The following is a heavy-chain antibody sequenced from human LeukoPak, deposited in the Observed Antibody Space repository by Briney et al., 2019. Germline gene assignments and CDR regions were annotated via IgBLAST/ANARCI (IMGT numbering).Heavy chain of an antibody. J-gene: IGHJ5*02. Sequence: PSETLSLTCTVSGDSFSGFYCSWIRHPPGKRLEWIGYIYHTGTTSYSPSLKSRVTISLDTSKNNCSLKLNSVTAADTAVYYCARHESYLNWFDPWGQGTLVTVSS. CDR3: ARHESYLNWFDP. V-gene: IGHV4-59*08. CDR2: IYHTGTT. CDR1: GDSFSGFY.